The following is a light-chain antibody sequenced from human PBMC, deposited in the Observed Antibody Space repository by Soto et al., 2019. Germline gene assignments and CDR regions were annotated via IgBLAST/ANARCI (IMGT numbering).Light chain of an antibody. J-gene: IGLJ2*01. V-gene: IGLV2-11*01. Sequence: QSALTQPRSVSGSPGQSVTISCTGTSRDVGDYNYVSWYQQHPGKAPKFILYEVSKRPSGVPDRFSGSKSGNTASLTISGLQAEDEADYYCCSYAGTYTVVFGGGTKLTVL. CDR3: CSYAGTYTVV. CDR2: EVS. CDR1: SRDVGDYNY.